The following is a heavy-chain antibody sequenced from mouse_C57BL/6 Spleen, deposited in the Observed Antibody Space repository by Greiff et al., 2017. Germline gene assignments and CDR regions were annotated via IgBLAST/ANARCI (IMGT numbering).Heavy chain of an antibody. CDR2: IDPEDGET. D-gene: IGHD2-5*01. CDR3: IYSNYWYFDV. CDR1: GFNFKAYY. V-gene: IGHV14-2*01. Sequence: VHVKQSGAELVKPGASVKLSCTASGFNFKAYYMHWVKQRTEQGLEWIGRIDPEDGETKYAQKFQGKATITAATSSNTAYLQLSSLTSEDTAVYYCIYSNYWYFDVWGTGTTVTVSS. J-gene: IGHJ1*03.